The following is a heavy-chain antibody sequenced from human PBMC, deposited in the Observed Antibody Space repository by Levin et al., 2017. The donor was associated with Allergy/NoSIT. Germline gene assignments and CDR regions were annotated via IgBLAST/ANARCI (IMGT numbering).Heavy chain of an antibody. CDR2: ISSSGSSI. D-gene: IGHD6-25*01. CDR1: GFTFSSHS. J-gene: IGHJ4*02. CDR3: ARDQRYSIATADDDY. V-gene: IGHV3-48*02. Sequence: GESLKISCAASGFTFSSHSMNWVRQAPGKGLEWVSCISSSGSSIYYADSVKGRFTISRDNAKNSLFLQMSSLRDEDTAVYYCARDQRYSIATADDDYWGQGTLVTVSS.